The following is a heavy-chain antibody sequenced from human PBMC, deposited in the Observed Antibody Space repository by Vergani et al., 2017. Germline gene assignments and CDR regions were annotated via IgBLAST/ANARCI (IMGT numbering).Heavy chain of an antibody. V-gene: IGHV4-39*07. J-gene: IGHJ5*02. Sequence: QLQLQESGPGLVKPSETLSLTCTVSGGSISSSSYYWGWIRQPPGKGLEWIGSIYYSGSTYYNPSLKSRVTMTRDTSTSTVYMELSSLRSEDTAVYYCARGSSIATDPNWFDPWGQGTLVTVSS. CDR2: IYYSGST. CDR3: ARGSSIATDPNWFDP. D-gene: IGHD6-13*01. CDR1: GGSISSSSYY.